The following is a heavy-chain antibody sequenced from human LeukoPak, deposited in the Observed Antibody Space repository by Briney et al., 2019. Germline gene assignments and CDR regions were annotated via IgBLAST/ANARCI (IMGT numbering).Heavy chain of an antibody. CDR1: GFTLTSYA. CDR2: IIGSGGST. CDR3: AKSLYGDYGVYYYYMDV. J-gene: IGHJ6*03. Sequence: AGSLRLSCAASGFTLTSYAMSWVRQAPGKGLEWVSAIIGSGGSTYYADSVKGRLTTSRDKSKNTPYQQKSSLRAEDTAVHYCAKSLYGDYGVYYYYMDVWGKGTTVTVSS. V-gene: IGHV3-23*01. D-gene: IGHD4-17*01.